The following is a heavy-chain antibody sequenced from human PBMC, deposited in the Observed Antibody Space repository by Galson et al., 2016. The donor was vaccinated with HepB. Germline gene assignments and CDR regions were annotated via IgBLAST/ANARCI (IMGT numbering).Heavy chain of an antibody. Sequence: QSGAEVKKPGESLKISCKGSGYKFANYWIAWVRQMPGKGLEWMGIIYPGDSDTRYSPSFQGQVTISVDKSISTAFLQWNSLQASDTAMYYCASSVVVVAGTPFGAFDTGGQGTMVTVSA. D-gene: IGHD2-15*01. J-gene: IGHJ3*02. CDR2: IYPGDSDT. CDR1: GYKFANYW. CDR3: ASSVVVVAGTPFGAFDT. V-gene: IGHV5-51*01.